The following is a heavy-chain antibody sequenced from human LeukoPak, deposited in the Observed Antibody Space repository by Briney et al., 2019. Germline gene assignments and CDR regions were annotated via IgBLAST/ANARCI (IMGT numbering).Heavy chain of an antibody. CDR3: GRDVGP. V-gene: IGHV3-23*01. Sequence: PGGSLRLSCAASGFTFTGYGMSWVRQAPGKGLEWLSTISYSGRSTYYADSVKGRFTISRDCSKNTMYLQMNSLRVEDTAMYYCGRDVGPWGQGTLVTVSS. CDR1: GFTFTGYG. CDR2: ISYSGRST. J-gene: IGHJ5*02.